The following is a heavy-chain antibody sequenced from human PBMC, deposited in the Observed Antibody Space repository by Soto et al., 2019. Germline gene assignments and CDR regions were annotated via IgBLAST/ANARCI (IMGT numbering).Heavy chain of an antibody. CDR3: ARSLACCGGDCYYGYFDY. CDR1: GFTFSSYG. Sequence: QVQLVESGGGVDQPGRSLRLSCEASGFTFSSYGMHWVRQAPGKGLEWVAVIWYDGSNKYYADSVKGRFTISRDNSKNPLYRQMYSLRAEDTAVYYCARSLACCGGDCYYGYFDYWGQGTLVTVSS. J-gene: IGHJ4*02. CDR2: IWYDGSNK. D-gene: IGHD2-21*02. V-gene: IGHV3-33*01.